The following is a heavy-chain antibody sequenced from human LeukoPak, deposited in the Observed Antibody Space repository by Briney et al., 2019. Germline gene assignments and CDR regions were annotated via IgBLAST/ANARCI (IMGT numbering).Heavy chain of an antibody. D-gene: IGHD3-3*01. CDR1: GGSFSGYY. Sequence: SETLSLTCAVYGGSFSGYYWSWIRQPPGKGLEWIGEINHSGSTNYNPSLKSRVTISVDTSKNQFSLKLSSVTAADTAVYYCARTVLRFLEWFPTGDAFDIWGQGTMVTVSS. CDR3: ARTVLRFLEWFPTGDAFDI. CDR2: INHSGST. J-gene: IGHJ3*02. V-gene: IGHV4-34*01.